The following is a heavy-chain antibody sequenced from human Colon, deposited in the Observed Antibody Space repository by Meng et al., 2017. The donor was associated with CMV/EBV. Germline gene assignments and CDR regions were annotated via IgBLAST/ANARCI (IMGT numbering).Heavy chain of an antibody. J-gene: IGHJ4*02. CDR2: IYTSGST. CDR1: VGSISPSS. CDR3: ARASAWREDYFDY. Sequence: QGRLQEWGQELVKPTETLSLTCTVSVGSISPSSWSWIRQSAAKGMEWIGRIYTSGSTNYNPSLESRVTMSVDTSKNQFSLRVTSVTAADTAVYYCARASAWREDYFDYWGQGTLVTVSS. V-gene: IGHV4-4*07. D-gene: IGHD1-26*01.